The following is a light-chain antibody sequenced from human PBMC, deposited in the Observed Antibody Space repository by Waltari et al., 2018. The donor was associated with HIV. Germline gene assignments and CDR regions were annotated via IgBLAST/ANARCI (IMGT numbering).Light chain of an antibody. J-gene: IGLJ3*02. CDR3: ETWDTNTEV. CDR1: RGHNTYI. Sequence: QPVLTQSSSASASLGSSVKLTCTLDRGHNTYIITWHRKRPGKAPKGMVMLEGRGRYKRGSAVPVRCSGSRAGADRYRTSSSRQAEDEADYYCETWDTNTEVFGGGTKLTVL. CDR2: LEGRGRY. V-gene: IGLV4-60*03.